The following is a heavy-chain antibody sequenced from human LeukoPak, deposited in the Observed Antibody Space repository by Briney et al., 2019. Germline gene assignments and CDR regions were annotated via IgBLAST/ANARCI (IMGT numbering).Heavy chain of an antibody. CDR3: ARGATRFLEWLFPNRKVTVGMDV. CDR2: INHSGST. V-gene: IGHV4-34*01. CDR1: GGSFSGYY. Sequence: SETLSLTCAVYGGSFSGYYWSWIRQPPGKGLEWIGEINHSGSTNYNPSLKSRVTISVDTSKNQFSLKLSSVTAADTAVYYGARGATRFLEWLFPNRKVTVGMDVWGQGTTVTVSS. J-gene: IGHJ6*02. D-gene: IGHD3-3*01.